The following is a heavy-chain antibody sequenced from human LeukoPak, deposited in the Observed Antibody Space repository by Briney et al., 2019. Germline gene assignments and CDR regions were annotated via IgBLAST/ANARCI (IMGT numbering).Heavy chain of an antibody. D-gene: IGHD3-22*01. CDR2: ISYDGSNK. CDR1: GFTFSSYA. J-gene: IGHJ4*02. CDR3: ARDLLYYYDSSGYGDY. V-gene: IGHV3-30*04. Sequence: GRSLRLSCAASGFTFSSYAMHWVRQAPGKGLEWVAVISYDGSNKYYADSVKGRFTISRDNSKNTLYLQMNSLRAEDTAVYYCARDLLYYYDSSGYGDYWGQGTLVTVSS.